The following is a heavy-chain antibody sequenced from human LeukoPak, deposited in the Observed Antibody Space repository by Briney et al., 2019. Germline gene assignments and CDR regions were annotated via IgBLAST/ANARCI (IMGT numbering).Heavy chain of an antibody. CDR3: ARDVEMGGFDY. D-gene: IGHD5-24*01. V-gene: IGHV3-23*01. CDR1: GFTFTNAW. Sequence: GGSLRLSCAASGFTFTNAWMNWVRQAPGKGLEWISAVSGSGDRTYYAGSVKGRFTISRDNSKNTLYLQMNSLRAEDTAVYYCARDVEMGGFDYWGQGTLVTVSS. J-gene: IGHJ4*02. CDR2: VSGSGDRT.